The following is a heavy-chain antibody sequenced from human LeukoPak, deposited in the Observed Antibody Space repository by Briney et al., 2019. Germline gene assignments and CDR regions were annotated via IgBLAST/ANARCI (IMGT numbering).Heavy chain of an antibody. Sequence: SETLSLTCTVSGGSISSSSYYWGWIRQPPGKGLEWIGSIYYSGSTYYNPSLKSRVTISVDTSKNQFSLKLSSVTAADTAVYYCARGITMVDYWGQGTLVTVSS. CDR2: IYYSGST. J-gene: IGHJ4*02. D-gene: IGHD3-10*01. CDR3: ARGITMVDY. V-gene: IGHV4-39*07. CDR1: GGSISSSSYY.